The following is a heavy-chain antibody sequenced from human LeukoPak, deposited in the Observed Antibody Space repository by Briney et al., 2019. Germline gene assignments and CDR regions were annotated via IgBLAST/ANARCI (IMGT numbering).Heavy chain of an antibody. CDR3: ARSSSILTIPTFDY. J-gene: IGHJ4*02. D-gene: IGHD5-24*01. CDR2: IYYSWNT. V-gene: IGHV4-59*01. Sequence: SETLSLTRSVSGGSIRNYYWSWIRQPPGKGLEWIGCIYYSWNTKYNSPLKSRVTISVQQYNKQFSLKLSSVTAADTAVYYCARSSSILTIPTFDYWGRGTVVTVSS. CDR1: GGSIRNYY.